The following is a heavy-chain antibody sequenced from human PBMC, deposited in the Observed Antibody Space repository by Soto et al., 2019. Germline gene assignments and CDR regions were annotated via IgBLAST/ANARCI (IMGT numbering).Heavy chain of an antibody. Sequence: QVQLVQSGAEVKKPGASVKVSCKASGYTFTSYDINWVRQATGQGLEWMGWMNPNSGNTGYAQKFQGRVTMTRNTSISTPYMELRSLRSEDTAVYYCARCREYSRTFDPWGQGTLVTVSS. CDR1: GYTFTSYD. CDR3: ARCREYSRTFDP. V-gene: IGHV1-8*01. CDR2: MNPNSGNT. D-gene: IGHD6-6*01. J-gene: IGHJ5*02.